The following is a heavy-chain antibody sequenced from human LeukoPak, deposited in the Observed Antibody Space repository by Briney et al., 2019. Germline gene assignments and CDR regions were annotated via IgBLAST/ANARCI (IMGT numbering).Heavy chain of an antibody. CDR1: GFTFSSYW. V-gene: IGHV3-7*01. D-gene: IGHD6-6*01. J-gene: IGHJ6*02. CDR2: IKQDGSEK. Sequence: GGSLRLSCAASGFTFSSYWMSWVRQAPGKGLEWVANIKQDGSEKYYVDSVKGRFTISRDNAKNSLYLQMNSLRAEDTAVYYCARARLGYYYYGMDVWGQGTTVTVSS. CDR3: ARARLGYYYYGMDV.